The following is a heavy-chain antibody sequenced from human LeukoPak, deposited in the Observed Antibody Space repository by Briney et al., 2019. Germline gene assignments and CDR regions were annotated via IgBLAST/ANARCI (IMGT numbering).Heavy chain of an antibody. J-gene: IGHJ4*02. CDR2: ISWNSGSI. CDR3: ARGVLWFGELL. D-gene: IGHD3-10*01. V-gene: IGHV3-9*01. Sequence: GGSLRLSCAASGFTFDDYAMHWVRHAPGKGLEWVSGISWNSGSIGYADSVKGRFTISRDNAKNSLYLQMNSLRAEDTAVYYCARGVLWFGELLWGQGTLVTVSS. CDR1: GFTFDDYA.